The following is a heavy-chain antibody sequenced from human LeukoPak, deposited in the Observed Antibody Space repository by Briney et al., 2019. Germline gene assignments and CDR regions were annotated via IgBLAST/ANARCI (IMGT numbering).Heavy chain of an antibody. D-gene: IGHD3-3*01. CDR3: AKVSTPLDDSWSGYCFDY. CDR1: GFTFSSYG. CDR2: IRYDGSNK. V-gene: IGHV3-30*02. Sequence: GGSLRLSXAASGFTFSSYGMHWVRQAPGKGLEWVAFIRYDGSNKYYADSVKGRFTISRDNSKNTLYLQMNSLRAEDTAVYYCAKVSTPLDDSWSGYCFDYWGQRTLVTVSS. J-gene: IGHJ4*02.